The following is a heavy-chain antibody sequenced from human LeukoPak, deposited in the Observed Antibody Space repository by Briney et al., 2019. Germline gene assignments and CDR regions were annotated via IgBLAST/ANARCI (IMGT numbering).Heavy chain of an antibody. V-gene: IGHV3-23*01. Sequence: TGGSLRLSCAASGFTFSDYVMIWVRQAPGKGLEWVSGITASGDRTYYADSVQGRFTMSRDNSKNTVYLQMNSLRVDDTAVYYCARRDIVVIVSASDYWGQGTLVTVSS. CDR2: ITASGDRT. D-gene: IGHD2-15*01. CDR1: GFTFSDYV. CDR3: ARRDIVVIVSASDY. J-gene: IGHJ4*02.